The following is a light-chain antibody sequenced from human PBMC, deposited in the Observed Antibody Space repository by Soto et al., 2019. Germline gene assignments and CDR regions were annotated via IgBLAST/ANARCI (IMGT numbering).Light chain of an antibody. CDR2: SNN. CDR3: AAWDDSLNGHVV. V-gene: IGLV1-44*01. Sequence: QSVLTQPPSASGTPGQRVTISCSGSNSNIESNTVNWYQQLPGTAPKLLIYSNNQRPSGVPDRFSGSKSGTSASLAISGLKSDDGADYYCAAWDDSLNGHVVFGGGTKLTVL. J-gene: IGLJ2*01. CDR1: NSNIESNT.